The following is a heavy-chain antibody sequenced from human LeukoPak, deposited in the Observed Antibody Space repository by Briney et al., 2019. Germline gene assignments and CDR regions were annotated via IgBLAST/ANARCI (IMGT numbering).Heavy chain of an antibody. CDR1: GFTFSSYE. J-gene: IGHJ4*02. CDR2: ISSSGSTT. V-gene: IGHV3-48*03. CDR3: ARMFEF. Sequence: GGSLRLSCAASGFTFSSYEMNWVRQAPGKGLEWVSYISSSGSTTYYADSVKGRFTISRDNAKNSLFLQMNSLRAEDTAVYFCARMFEFWGQGTLVTVPS.